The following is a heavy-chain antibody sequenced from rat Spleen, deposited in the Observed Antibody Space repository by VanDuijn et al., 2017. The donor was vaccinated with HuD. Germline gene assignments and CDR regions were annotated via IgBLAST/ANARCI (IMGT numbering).Heavy chain of an antibody. CDR1: GYSITSNY. CDR2: ISYSGST. D-gene: IGHD4-6*01. V-gene: IGHV3-1*01. J-gene: IGHJ2*01. Sequence: EVQLQESGPGLVKPSQSLSLTCSVTGYSITSNYWGWIRKFPGNRMEWMGYISYSGSTSYNPSLKSRISITRDTSKNQFFLQLNAVTTEDTATYYCARLGPGIWFAYWGQGVMVTVSS. CDR3: ARLGPGIWFAY.